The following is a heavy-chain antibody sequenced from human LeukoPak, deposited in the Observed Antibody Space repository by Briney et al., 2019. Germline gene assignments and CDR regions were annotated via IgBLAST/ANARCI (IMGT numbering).Heavy chain of an antibody. CDR3: ATTPRDYVFWLDP. CDR2: IYYSGST. D-gene: IGHD3-16*01. V-gene: IGHV4-31*03. CDR1: GGSISSGGYY. Sequence: PSQTLSLTCTVSGGSISSGGYYWSWIRQHPGKGLEWIGYIYYSGSTYYNPSLKSRLTISIDTSKTQFSLRLTSVTAADTAVYYCATTPRDYVFWLDPWGPGILVTVSS. J-gene: IGHJ5*02.